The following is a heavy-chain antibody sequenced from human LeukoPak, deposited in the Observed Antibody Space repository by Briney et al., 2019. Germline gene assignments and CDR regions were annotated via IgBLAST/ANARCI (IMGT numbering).Heavy chain of an antibody. CDR3: ARGLTGSTPYYFDY. J-gene: IGHJ4*02. Sequence: GGSLRLSCVVSGFTFSTYWMHWVRQAPGKGLVWVSRISSDGSITSQADSVKGRFTISRDNAKNTLYLQMNSLRAEDTAVYLCARGLTGSTPYYFDYWGQGTLVTVPS. CDR2: ISSDGSIT. D-gene: IGHD2-2*01. CDR1: GFTFSTYW. V-gene: IGHV3-74*01.